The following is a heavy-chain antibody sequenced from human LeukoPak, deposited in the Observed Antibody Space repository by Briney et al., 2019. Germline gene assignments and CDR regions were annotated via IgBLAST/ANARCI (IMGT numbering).Heavy chain of an antibody. Sequence: SVKVSCKASGGTFSSYAISWVRQAPGQGLEWMGGIIPIFGTANYAQKFQGRVTITADESTSTAYMELSSLRSEDTAVYYCAREMRFLEPTYYYYYYYMDVWGKGTTVTVSS. CDR3: AREMRFLEPTYYYYYYYMDV. CDR2: IIPIFGTA. D-gene: IGHD3-3*01. V-gene: IGHV1-69*13. CDR1: GGTFSSYA. J-gene: IGHJ6*03.